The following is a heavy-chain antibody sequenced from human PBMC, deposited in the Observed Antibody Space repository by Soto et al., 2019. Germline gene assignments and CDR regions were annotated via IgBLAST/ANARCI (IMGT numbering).Heavy chain of an antibody. V-gene: IGHV5-51*01. J-gene: IGHJ6*02. CDR3: ARHGKRNSSSDYYGMDV. CDR2: SYSGDSDT. Sequence: GESLKISCKGSGYSFTSYWIGLVRELPGKGLEWVGISYSGDSDTRYSPSFQGQVTISADNAISTAHLQWSSLTASDTAMYYYARHGKRNSSSDYYGMDVWGQGTPVTVSS. CDR1: GYSFTSYW. D-gene: IGHD2-2*01.